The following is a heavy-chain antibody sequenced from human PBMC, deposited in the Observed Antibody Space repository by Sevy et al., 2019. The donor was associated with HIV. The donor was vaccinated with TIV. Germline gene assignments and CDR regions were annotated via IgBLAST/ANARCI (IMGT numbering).Heavy chain of an antibody. D-gene: IGHD3-3*01. J-gene: IGHJ6*02. CDR3: ASSYYDFWSGYYFYYYYGMDV. CDR2: MNPNSGNT. V-gene: IGHV1-8*01. Sequence: ASVKVSSKASGYTFTSYDINWVRQATGQGLEWMGWMNPNSGNTGYAQKFQGRVTMTRNTSISTAYMDLSSLRSEDTAVYYCASSYYDFWSGYYFYYYYGMDVWGQGTTVTVSS. CDR1: GYTFTSYD.